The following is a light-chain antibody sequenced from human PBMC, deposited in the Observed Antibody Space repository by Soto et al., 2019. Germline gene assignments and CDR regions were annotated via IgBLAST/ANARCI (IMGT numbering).Light chain of an antibody. V-gene: IGKV3-15*01. CDR3: QQYDNWPWT. Sequence: EIVMTHSPAPLSVPPGGRATLSCRASQSISDTLAWYQQKPGQAPRLLIYGASSRATGFPARFSCSGSGTDFTLTISSLQSEDFAVYYWQQYDNWPWTFGQGTKVEI. J-gene: IGKJ1*01. CDR1: QSISDT. CDR2: GAS.